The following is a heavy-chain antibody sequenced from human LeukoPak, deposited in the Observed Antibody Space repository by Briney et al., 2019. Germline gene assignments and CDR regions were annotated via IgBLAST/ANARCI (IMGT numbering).Heavy chain of an antibody. CDR3: ARDLIGVGEDL. D-gene: IGHD6-19*01. J-gene: IGHJ4*02. V-gene: IGHV1-69*05. Sequence: IAVLIPIFCTANYAQKFQGRVTITTDESTSTSYMELSSLRSEDTAVYYCARDLIGVGEDLWGQGTLVTVSS. CDR2: LIPIFCTA.